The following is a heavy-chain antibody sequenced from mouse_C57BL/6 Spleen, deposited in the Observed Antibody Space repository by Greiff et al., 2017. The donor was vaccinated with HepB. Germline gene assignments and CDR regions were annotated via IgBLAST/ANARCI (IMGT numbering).Heavy chain of an antibody. CDR3: ARSFSYGYQYYFDY. Sequence: QVQLKQPGAELVMPGASVKLSCKASGYTFTSYWMHWVKQRPGQGLEWIGEIDPSDSYTNYNQKFKGKSTLTVDKSSSTAYMQLSSLTSEDSAVYYCARSFSYGYQYYFDYWGQGTTLTVSS. V-gene: IGHV1-69*01. J-gene: IGHJ2*01. CDR2: IDPSDSYT. CDR1: GYTFTSYW. D-gene: IGHD2-2*01.